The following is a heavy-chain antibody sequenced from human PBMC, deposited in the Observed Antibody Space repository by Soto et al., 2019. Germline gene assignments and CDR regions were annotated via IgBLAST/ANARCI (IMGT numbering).Heavy chain of an antibody. CDR1: GGTFSSYA. Sequence: SVKVSCKASGGTFSSYAISWVRQAPGQGLEWMGGIIPIFGTANYAQKFQGRVTITADESTSTAYMELSSLRSEDTAVYYCARGPDEGGAGYYGMDVWGQGTTVTVSS. J-gene: IGHJ6*02. V-gene: IGHV1-69*13. CDR3: ARGPDEGGAGYYGMDV. D-gene: IGHD2-21*01. CDR2: IIPIFGTA.